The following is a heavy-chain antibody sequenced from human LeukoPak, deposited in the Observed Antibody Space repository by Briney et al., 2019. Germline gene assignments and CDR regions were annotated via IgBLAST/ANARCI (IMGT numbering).Heavy chain of an antibody. CDR1: GGSFSGYY. CDR3: ARGRRYYDSSGYWDY. D-gene: IGHD3-22*01. Sequence: SETLSLTCAVYGGSFSGYYWRWLRQPPGKGVEWIGEINHSGSTNYNRSLKSRVTISVDTSKNQFSLKLSSVTATDTAVYYCARGRRYYDSSGYWDYWGQGTLVTVSS. J-gene: IGHJ4*02. V-gene: IGHV4-34*01. CDR2: INHSGST.